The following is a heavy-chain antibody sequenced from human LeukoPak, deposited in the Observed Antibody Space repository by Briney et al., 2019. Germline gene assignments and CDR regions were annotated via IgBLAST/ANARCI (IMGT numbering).Heavy chain of an antibody. CDR1: GYSFTGYH. CDR2: ISAYNGNT. Sequence: ASVKVSCKASGYSFTGYHMHWVRQAPGQGLEWMGWISAYNGNTNYAQKLQGRVTMTIDTSTSTAYMELRSLRSGDTAVYYCARCPVDYYDSSGYYYGDYWGQGTLVTVSS. CDR3: ARCPVDYYDSSGYYYGDY. V-gene: IGHV1-18*04. J-gene: IGHJ4*02. D-gene: IGHD3-22*01.